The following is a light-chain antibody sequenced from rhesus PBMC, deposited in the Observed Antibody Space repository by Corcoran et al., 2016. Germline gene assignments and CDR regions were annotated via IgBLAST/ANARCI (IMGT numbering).Light chain of an antibody. Sequence: DIQMTQSPSSLSASVGDTVTIICQASQGISSWFAWYQPKPGKAPTLLIYTATSLQSGVPSRFSGRGSGTEYTRTICRLQPEDFATSYCLQYSSSPWTFGQGTKVEIK. CDR2: TAT. CDR1: QGISSW. V-gene: IGKV1-22*01. CDR3: LQYSSSPWT. J-gene: IGKJ1*01.